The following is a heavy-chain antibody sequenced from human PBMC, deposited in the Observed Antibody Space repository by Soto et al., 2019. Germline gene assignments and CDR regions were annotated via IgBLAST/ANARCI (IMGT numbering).Heavy chain of an antibody. CDR1: GGTFSSYA. CDR3: ASGTPYYYDSSGYGAWYFDL. CDR2: SIPIFGTA. V-gene: IGHV1-69*12. D-gene: IGHD3-22*01. Sequence: QVQLVQSGAEVKKPGSSVKVSCKASGGTFSSYAISWVRQAPGQGLEWMGGSIPIFGTANYAQKFQGRVTITADESTSTVYMELSSLRSEDTAVSYCASGTPYYYDSSGYGAWYFDLWGRGTLVTVSS. J-gene: IGHJ2*01.